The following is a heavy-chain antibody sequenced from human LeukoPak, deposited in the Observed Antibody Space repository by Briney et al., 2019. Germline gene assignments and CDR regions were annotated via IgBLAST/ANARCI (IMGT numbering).Heavy chain of an antibody. CDR2: IYYSGSA. CDR3: ARLSGSPANFDY. Sequence: TSETLSLTCTVSSGSISTYYWSWIRQPPGKAVEWIGYIYYSGSANYNPSLKSRVTISVDTSKNQFSLRLSSVTAADTAVYYCARLSGSPANFDYWDQGTLVTVSS. CDR1: SGSISTYY. J-gene: IGHJ4*02. V-gene: IGHV4-59*08. D-gene: IGHD1-1*01.